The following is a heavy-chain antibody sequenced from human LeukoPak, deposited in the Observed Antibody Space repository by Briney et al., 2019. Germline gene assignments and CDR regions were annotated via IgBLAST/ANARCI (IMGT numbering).Heavy chain of an antibody. CDR1: GFTFSDTY. Sequence: KPRGSLRLSCAVSGFTFSDTYMTWIRQAPGKGLESLSYISPSGTDISYADSVKGRFTISRDNAKNSLYLQMNSLRVEDTAVYYCTRDPRNLDYWGQGTLVTVSS. J-gene: IGHJ4*02. V-gene: IGHV3-11*01. D-gene: IGHD1-14*01. CDR2: ISPSGTDI. CDR3: TRDPRNLDY.